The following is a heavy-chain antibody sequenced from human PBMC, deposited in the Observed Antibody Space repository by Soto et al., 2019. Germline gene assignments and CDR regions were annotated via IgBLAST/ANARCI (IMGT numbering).Heavy chain of an antibody. CDR2: ISYDGSNK. J-gene: IGHJ4*02. D-gene: IGHD2-15*01. CDR1: GFTFSSYA. Sequence: QVQLVESGGGVVQPGRSLRLSCAASGFTFSSYAMHWVRQAPGKGLEWVAVISYDGSNKYYADSVKGRFTISRDNSKNTLYLQMNSLRAEDTAVYYCARAVSHYCSSGSCFRLPRYFDYWGQGTLVTVSS. CDR3: ARAVSHYCSSGSCFRLPRYFDY. V-gene: IGHV3-30-3*01.